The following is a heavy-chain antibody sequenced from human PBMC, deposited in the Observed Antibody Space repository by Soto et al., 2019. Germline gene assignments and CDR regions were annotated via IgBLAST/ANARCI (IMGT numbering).Heavy chain of an antibody. CDR3: ARLVWCGDLHAAFDI. J-gene: IGHJ3*02. V-gene: IGHV4-39*01. D-gene: IGHD3-10*01. CDR2: IYYSGST. CDR1: GGSISSSSYY. Sequence: QLQLQESGPGLVKPSETLSLTCTVSGGSISSSSYYWGWIRQPPGKGLEWIGSIYYSGSTYYNPSLKSRVTISVDTPKKQFSLKLSSVTAAATAVYYCARLVWCGDLHAAFDIWCQGTMVTVYS.